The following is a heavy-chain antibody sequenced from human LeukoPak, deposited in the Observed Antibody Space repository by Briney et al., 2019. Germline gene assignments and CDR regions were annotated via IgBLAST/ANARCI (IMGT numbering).Heavy chain of an antibody. J-gene: IGHJ4*02. CDR2: IYPGDSDT. D-gene: IGHD2-2*01. CDR1: GYSLSTYW. V-gene: IGHV5-51*01. Sequence: GESLKISCKASGYSLSTYWIGWVRQMPGKGLEWMGIIYPGDSDTRYSPSFQGQVTISVDKFISTAYLQWSSLKASDTAMYYCARLDFLYGASSNYFDYWAQGTLVTVSS. CDR3: ARLDFLYGASSNYFDY.